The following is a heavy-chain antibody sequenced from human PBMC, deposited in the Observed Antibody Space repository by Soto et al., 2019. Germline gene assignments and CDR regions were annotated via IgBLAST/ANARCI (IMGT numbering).Heavy chain of an antibody. V-gene: IGHV3-21*01. CDR3: ARAVHDSSGYYPIVHDASDI. J-gene: IGHJ3*02. Sequence: GGPLRLSCAASGFTFSSFSMNWIRQAPGKGLEWVSSISSSSSYIYYADSVKGRFTISRDNAKNSLYLQMNSLRAEDTAVYYCARAVHDSSGYYPIVHDASDIWGQGTMVTVSS. CDR1: GFTFSSFS. D-gene: IGHD3-22*01. CDR2: ISSSSSYI.